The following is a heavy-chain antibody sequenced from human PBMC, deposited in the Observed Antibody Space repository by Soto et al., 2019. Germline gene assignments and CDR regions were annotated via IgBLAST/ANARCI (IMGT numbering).Heavy chain of an antibody. Sequence: EVQLLESGGGLVQPGGSLRLPCAASGFTFSSYAMSWVRQAQGKGLEGVSAISGSGGSTYYADSVKGRFTISRDNSKNTLYLQMNSLRAEYTAVYYCAKDKGDYLQGFDYWGQGTLVTVSS. CDR2: ISGSGGST. D-gene: IGHD4-17*01. CDR1: GFTFSSYA. CDR3: AKDKGDYLQGFDY. J-gene: IGHJ4*02. V-gene: IGHV3-23*01.